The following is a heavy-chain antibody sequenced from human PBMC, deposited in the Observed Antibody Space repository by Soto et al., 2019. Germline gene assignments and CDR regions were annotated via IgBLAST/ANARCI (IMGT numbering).Heavy chain of an antibody. CDR2: INAGNGNT. D-gene: IGHD4-17*01. CDR3: ARRADVDSHHWYFDL. Sequence: QVQLVQSGAEVKKPGASVKVSCKASGYTFTSYAMHWVRQAPGQRLEWMGWINAGNGNTKYSQKFQGRVTITRDTSASTAYMELSSLRSEDMAVYYCARRADVDSHHWYFDLWGRGTLVTVSS. CDR1: GYTFTSYA. J-gene: IGHJ2*01. V-gene: IGHV1-3*01.